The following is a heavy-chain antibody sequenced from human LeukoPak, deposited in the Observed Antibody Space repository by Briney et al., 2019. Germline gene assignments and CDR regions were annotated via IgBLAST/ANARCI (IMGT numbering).Heavy chain of an antibody. CDR2: IIPIFGTA. CDR3: ARAYSGSYLGVY. J-gene: IGHJ4*02. V-gene: IGHV1-69*13. Sequence: ASVKVSCTASGGTFSSYAISWVRQAPGQGLEWMGGIIPIFGTANYARKFQGRVTITADESTSTAYMELSSLRSEDTAVYYCARAYSGSYLGVYWGQGTLVTVSS. CDR1: GGTFSSYA. D-gene: IGHD1-26*01.